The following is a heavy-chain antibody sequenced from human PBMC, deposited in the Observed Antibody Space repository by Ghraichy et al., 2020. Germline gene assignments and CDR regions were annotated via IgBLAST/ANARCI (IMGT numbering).Heavy chain of an antibody. CDR1: GYTFTGYY. CDR3: ARIPDSSGYFGGY. D-gene: IGHD3-22*01. CDR2: INPNSGGT. V-gene: IGHV1-2*02. Sequence: ASVKVSCKASGYTFTGYYMHWVRQAPGQGLEWMGWINPNSGGTNYAQKFQGRVTMTRDTSISTAYMELSRLRSDDTAVYYCARIPDSSGYFGGYWGQGTLVTVSS. J-gene: IGHJ4*02.